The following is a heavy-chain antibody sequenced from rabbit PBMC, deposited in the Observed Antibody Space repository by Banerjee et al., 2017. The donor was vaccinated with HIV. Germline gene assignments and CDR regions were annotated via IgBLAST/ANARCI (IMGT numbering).Heavy chain of an antibody. D-gene: IGHD4-1*01. CDR3: ARDLAGVIGWNFDL. Sequence: QEQLEESGGDLVKPEGSLTLTCTASGFDFTNNAMCWVRQAPGKGLEWIGCIGIGSGTTYYATWAKGRFTISKASWTTVTLQMTSLTAADTASYFCARDLAGVIGWNFDLWGPGTLVTVS. V-gene: IGHV1S45*01. CDR2: IGIGSGTT. J-gene: IGHJ4*01. CDR1: GFDFTNNA.